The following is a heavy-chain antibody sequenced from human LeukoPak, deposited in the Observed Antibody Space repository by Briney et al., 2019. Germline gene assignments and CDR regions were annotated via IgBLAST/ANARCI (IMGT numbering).Heavy chain of an antibody. V-gene: IGHV4-61*02. Sequence: SQTLSLTCTVSGGSISSGSYYWSWIRQPAGKGLEWIGRIYTSGSTNYNPSLKSRVTISVDTSKNQFSLKLSSVTAADTAVYYCARGAHYDFWSTYYFDYWGQGTLVTVSS. CDR2: IYTSGST. CDR3: ARGAHYDFWSTYYFDY. D-gene: IGHD3-3*01. CDR1: GGSISSGSYY. J-gene: IGHJ4*02.